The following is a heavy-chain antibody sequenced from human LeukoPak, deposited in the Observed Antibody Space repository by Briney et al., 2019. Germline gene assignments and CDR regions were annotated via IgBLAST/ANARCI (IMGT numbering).Heavy chain of an antibody. CDR1: GDTFTGYY. CDR2: INPNSGGT. J-gene: IGHJ4*02. D-gene: IGHD6-19*01. CDR3: ARDWYSSGWYYFDY. V-gene: IGHV1-2*06. Sequence: GASVKVSCKASGDTFTGYYMHWVRQAPGQGLEWMGRINPNSGGTNYAQKFQGRVTMTRDTSISTAYMELSRLRSDDTAVYYCARDWYSSGWYYFDYWGQGTLVTVSS.